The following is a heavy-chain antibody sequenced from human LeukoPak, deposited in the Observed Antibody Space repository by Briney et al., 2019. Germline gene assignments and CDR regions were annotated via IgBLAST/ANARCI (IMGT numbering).Heavy chain of an antibody. Sequence: PGGSLRLSCAASGFSLNNYAMNWVRQAPGKGLEWVSIIISSSGSTFYADSVKGRFTISRDNSKNTLYLQLNSLRLEDTAVYYCAKGGYDYIEVAYFDFWGQGTLVTVSS. CDR3: AKGGYDYIEVAYFDF. CDR2: IISSSGST. CDR1: GFSLNNYA. D-gene: IGHD5-12*01. V-gene: IGHV3-23*01. J-gene: IGHJ4*02.